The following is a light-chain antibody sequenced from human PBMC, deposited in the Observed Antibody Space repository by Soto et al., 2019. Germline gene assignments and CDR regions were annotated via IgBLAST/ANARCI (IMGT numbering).Light chain of an antibody. CDR2: EVT. V-gene: IGLV2-14*01. Sequence: QSVLTQPASVSGSPGQSIPVSCTGTSSDIGGHNYVSWSQQHPGKVPKLIIYEVTNRPSGVSNRFSGSKSGNTASLTVSGLQAEDEDDYYCSSYTTTSTVVFGGGTQLTVL. CDR3: SSYTTTSTVV. J-gene: IGLJ2*01. CDR1: SSDIGGHNY.